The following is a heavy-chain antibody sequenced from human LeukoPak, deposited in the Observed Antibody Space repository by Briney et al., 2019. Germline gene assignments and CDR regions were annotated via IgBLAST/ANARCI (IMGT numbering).Heavy chain of an antibody. J-gene: IGHJ4*02. CDR1: DSSISSGYY. D-gene: IGHD3-22*01. CDR2: ISHSGNT. V-gene: IGHV4-38-2*02. CDR3: ARLLLGAFDY. Sequence: SETLSLTCTVSDSSISSGYYWGWIRHPPGKGLEWIGSISHSGNTFYNPSLKSRLSISKDTSKNQFSLNLNSVTAPDTALYYCARLLLGAFDYWGQGTLVTVSA.